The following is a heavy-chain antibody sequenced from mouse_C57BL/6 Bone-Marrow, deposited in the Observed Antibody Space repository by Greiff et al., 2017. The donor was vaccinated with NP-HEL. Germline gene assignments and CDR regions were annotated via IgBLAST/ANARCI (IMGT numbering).Heavy chain of an antibody. CDR1: GYTFTSYG. CDR3: ARDLLWYNGGVAY. CDR2: IYPRSGNT. Sequence: QVQLKESGAELARPGASVKLSCKASGYTFTSYGISWVKQRPGQGLEWIGEIYPRSGNTYYNEKFKGKATLTADKSSSTAYMELRSLTSEDSAVYYCARDLLWYNGGVAYWGQGTLVTVSA. D-gene: IGHD2-1*01. V-gene: IGHV1-81*01. J-gene: IGHJ3*01.